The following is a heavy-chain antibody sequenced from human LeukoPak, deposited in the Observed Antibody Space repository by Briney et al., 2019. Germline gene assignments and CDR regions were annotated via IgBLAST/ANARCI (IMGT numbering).Heavy chain of an antibody. CDR2: IRSNSDGGTI. CDR3: ATDFYDTT. J-gene: IGHJ5*02. Sequence: GGSLRLSCAASGFTFSNAWMNWVRQAPGKGLEWVGRIRSNSDGGTIDYAAPVKGRFALSRDDSKNTLYLQMNSLQTEDTAVYYCATDFYDTTWGQGTLVTVSS. V-gene: IGHV3-15*07. D-gene: IGHD3-22*01. CDR1: GFTFSNAW.